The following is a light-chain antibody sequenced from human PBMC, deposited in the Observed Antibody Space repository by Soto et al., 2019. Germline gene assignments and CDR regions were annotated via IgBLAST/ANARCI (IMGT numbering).Light chain of an antibody. CDR2: EAS. CDR1: QSISSW. J-gene: IGKJ1*01. Sequence: DIQMDHSPSTLSASVGDRVTITCWGSQSISSWLACYQHKPGKAPKLLIYEASTLQDGVPSRFGGSASGTEVSLTISSLHADDFATYYCLQYSSDPRTFDHWTKVEIK. V-gene: IGKV1-5*03. CDR3: LQYSSDPRT.